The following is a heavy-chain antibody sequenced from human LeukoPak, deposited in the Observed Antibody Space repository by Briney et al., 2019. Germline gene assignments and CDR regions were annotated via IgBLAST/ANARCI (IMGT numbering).Heavy chain of an antibody. J-gene: IGHJ4*02. V-gene: IGHV3-74*01. Sequence: GGSLRLSCAASGIIFSNYWMHWVRQAPGKGLVWVSRINRDGSSTSYADSVKGRFTISRDNAKNSLSLQMNSLRAEDTAVYYCARGSLLNSGSYLFGYWGQGTLVTVSS. CDR1: GIIFSNYW. D-gene: IGHD1-26*01. CDR3: ARGSLLNSGSYLFGY. CDR2: INRDGSST.